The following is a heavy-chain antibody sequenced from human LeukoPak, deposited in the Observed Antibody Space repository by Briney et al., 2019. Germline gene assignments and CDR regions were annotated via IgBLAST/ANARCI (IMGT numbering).Heavy chain of an antibody. V-gene: IGHV3-66*04. Sequence: PGGPLRLSCAASGFIVSSNYMGWVRQAPGKGLEWVSVIYSSGSTYYPDSVKGRFTISRDDSKNTLYLQMNSLRAEDTAVYYCARLAVAYFDSWGQGTLVTVSS. CDR3: ARLAVAYFDS. D-gene: IGHD6-19*01. J-gene: IGHJ4*02. CDR1: GFIVSSNY. CDR2: IYSSGST.